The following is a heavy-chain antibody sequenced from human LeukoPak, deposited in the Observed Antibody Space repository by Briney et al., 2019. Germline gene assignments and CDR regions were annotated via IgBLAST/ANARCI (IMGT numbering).Heavy chain of an antibody. CDR3: AREWLGATSFDY. V-gene: IGHV4-59*12. CDR2: IYYSGST. Sequence: SETLSLTCTVSGGSINNYYWSWIRQPPGKGLEWIGYIYYSGSTYYNPSLKSRVTISVDTSKNQFPLKLSSVTAADTAVYYCAREWLGATSFDYWGQGTLVTVSS. D-gene: IGHD1-26*01. CDR1: GGSINNYY. J-gene: IGHJ4*02.